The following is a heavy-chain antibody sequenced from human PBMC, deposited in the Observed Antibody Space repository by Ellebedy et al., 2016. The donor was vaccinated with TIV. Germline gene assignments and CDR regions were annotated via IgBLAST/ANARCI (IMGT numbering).Heavy chain of an antibody. Sequence: SETLSLXXSVSGDSISSNTYYWGWIRQPPGKGLEWIGSIYYSGSTYYNPSLKSRVTISVDTSKNQFSLKLSSVTAADTAVYYCARELAVAEIYFDYWGQGTLVTVSS. V-gene: IGHV4-39*07. J-gene: IGHJ4*02. D-gene: IGHD6-19*01. CDR3: ARELAVAEIYFDY. CDR1: GDSISSNTYY. CDR2: IYYSGST.